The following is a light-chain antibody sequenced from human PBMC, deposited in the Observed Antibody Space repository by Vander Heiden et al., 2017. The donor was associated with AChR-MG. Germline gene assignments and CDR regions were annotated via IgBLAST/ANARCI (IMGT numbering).Light chain of an antibody. CDR1: QSLLYSSNNMNY. Sequence: DIVMTQSPDSLAVSLGERATINCKSSQSLLYSSNNMNYLAWYQQKPGQPPKLLIYWASSRESGVPDRFSGSGSGTDFTLTVSSLQAEDVAVYYCQQYYGPPFTFGPGTKVDIK. V-gene: IGKV4-1*01. CDR2: WAS. J-gene: IGKJ3*01. CDR3: QQYYGPPFT.